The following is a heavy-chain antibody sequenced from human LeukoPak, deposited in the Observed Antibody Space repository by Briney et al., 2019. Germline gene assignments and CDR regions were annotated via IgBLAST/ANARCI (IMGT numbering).Heavy chain of an antibody. CDR2: IHYRGST. J-gene: IGHJ2*01. CDR1: GVSYSGYY. Sequence: SETLSLTCAVSGVSYSGYYWSWIRQPPGKGLEWIGEIHYRGSTSYKPSLKSRVTISGDTAKNQFSLKVTTVTAADTAVYYCARGILGSYYFDLWGRGTLVTVSS. V-gene: IGHV4-34*01. D-gene: IGHD3-16*01. CDR3: ARGILGSYYFDL.